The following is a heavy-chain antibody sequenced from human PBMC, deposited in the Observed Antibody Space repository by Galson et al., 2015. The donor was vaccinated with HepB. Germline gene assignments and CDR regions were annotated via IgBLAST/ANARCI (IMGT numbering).Heavy chain of an antibody. CDR1: GGSFSGYY. V-gene: IGHV4-31*11. D-gene: IGHD4-17*01. Sequence: LSLTCAVYGGSFSGYYWSWIRQHPGKGPEWIGYIYYSGSTYYNPSLKSRVTISVDTSKNQFSLKLSSVTAADTAVYYCARGTTDWFDPWGQGTLVTVSS. J-gene: IGHJ5*02. CDR3: ARGTTDWFDP. CDR2: IYYSGST.